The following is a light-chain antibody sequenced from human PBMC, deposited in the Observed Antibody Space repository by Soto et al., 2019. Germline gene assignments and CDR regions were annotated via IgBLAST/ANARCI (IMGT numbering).Light chain of an antibody. Sequence: QSVLTQPRSVSGSPGQSVTISCSAVGGYNYVYSYHQHPSKTPKLMIYDVSKRHAGVPDRFSGSKSGNTASLTISGLPAADAADYYCSSHTSSSTLAFGTGTKVTVL. CDR1: AVGGYNY. V-gene: IGLV2-11*01. CDR2: DVS. CDR3: SSHTSSSTLA. J-gene: IGLJ1*01.